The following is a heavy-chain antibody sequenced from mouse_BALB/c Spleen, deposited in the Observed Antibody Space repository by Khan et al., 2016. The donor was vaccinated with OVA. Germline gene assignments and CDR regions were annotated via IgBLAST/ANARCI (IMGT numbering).Heavy chain of an antibody. J-gene: IGHJ3*01. Sequence: QIQLVQSGPELKKPGEIVKISCKASGYTFTDYGMNWVKQAPGKGLKWMGWINTYTGEATYADDFKGRFAFSLDTSASSAYLQINNLKTEDTATYFCSRSNGNYWFAYWGQGTLVTVSA. CDR1: GYTFTDYG. D-gene: IGHD2-1*01. CDR2: INTYTGEA. CDR3: SRSNGNYWFAY. V-gene: IGHV9-3-1*01.